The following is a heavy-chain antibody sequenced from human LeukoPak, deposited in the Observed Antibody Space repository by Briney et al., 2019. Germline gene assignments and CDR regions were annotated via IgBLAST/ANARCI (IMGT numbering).Heavy chain of an antibody. V-gene: IGHV4-61*02. Sequence: SETLSLTCTVSGGSISSGSYYWRWIRQPAGKGLEWIGRIYTSGSTNYNPSLKSRVTISVDTSKNQFSLKLSSVTAADTAVYYCARARVNTGVVVIPTPYAFDIWGQGTMVTVSS. D-gene: IGHD3-22*01. J-gene: IGHJ3*02. CDR3: ARARVNTGVVVIPTPYAFDI. CDR2: IYTSGST. CDR1: GGSISSGSYY.